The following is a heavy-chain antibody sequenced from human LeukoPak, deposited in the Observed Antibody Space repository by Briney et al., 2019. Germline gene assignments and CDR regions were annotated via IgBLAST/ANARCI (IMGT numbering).Heavy chain of an antibody. D-gene: IGHD3-10*01. CDR1: GFTFSSYS. Sequence: GGSLRLSCAASGFTFSSYSMNWVRQAPGKGLEWVSSISSSSSYIYYADSVKGRFTISRDNAKNSLYLKMNSLRAEDTAVYYCAKEEAWGVNAFDHWGQGTLVTVSS. CDR3: AKEEAWGVNAFDH. V-gene: IGHV3-21*01. J-gene: IGHJ4*02. CDR2: ISSSSSYI.